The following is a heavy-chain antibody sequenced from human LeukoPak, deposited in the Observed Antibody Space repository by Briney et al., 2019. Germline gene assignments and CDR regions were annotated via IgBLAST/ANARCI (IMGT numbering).Heavy chain of an antibody. D-gene: IGHD4-11*01. CDR3: ARDGTTVPRDAFDI. CDR1: GGSISSGSYY. J-gene: IGHJ3*02. Sequence: PSETLSLTCTVSGGSISSGSYYWRWIRQPAGKGLEWIGRIYTSGSTNYNPSLKSRVTISVDTSKNQFSLKLSSVTAADTAVYYCARDGTTVPRDAFDIWGQGTMVTVSS. CDR2: IYTSGST. V-gene: IGHV4-61*02.